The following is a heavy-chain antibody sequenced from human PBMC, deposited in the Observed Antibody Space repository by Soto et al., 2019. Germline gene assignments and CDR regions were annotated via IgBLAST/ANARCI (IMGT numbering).Heavy chain of an antibody. CDR2: ISYDGSNK. D-gene: IGHD6-19*01. CDR3: AKDSSGSYCAHKYYYYGMDV. Sequence: GGSLRLSCAASGFTFSSYGMHWVRQAPGKGLEWVAVISYDGSNKYYADSVKGRFTISRGNSKNTLYLQMNSLRAEDTAVYYCAKDSSGSYCAHKYYYYGMDVWGQGTTVTVS. CDR1: GFTFSSYG. V-gene: IGHV3-30*18. J-gene: IGHJ6*02.